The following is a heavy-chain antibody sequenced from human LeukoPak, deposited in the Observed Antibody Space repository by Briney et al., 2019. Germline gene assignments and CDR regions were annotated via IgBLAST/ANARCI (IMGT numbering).Heavy chain of an antibody. Sequence: GASVKVSCKASGGTFSSYAISWVRQAPGQGLEWMGRIIPILGIANYAQKFQGSVTITADKSTSTAYMELSSLRSEDTAVYYCARAYDSSGYYGYWGQGTLVTVSS. J-gene: IGHJ4*02. CDR1: GGTFSSYA. CDR2: IIPILGIA. CDR3: ARAYDSSGYYGY. V-gene: IGHV1-69*04. D-gene: IGHD3-22*01.